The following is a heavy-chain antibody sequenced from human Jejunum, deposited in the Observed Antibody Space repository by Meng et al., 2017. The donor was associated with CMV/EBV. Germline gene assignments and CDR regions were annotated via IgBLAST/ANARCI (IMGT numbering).Heavy chain of an antibody. CDR2: ISSDDRYT. Sequence: FTTYCLHWVRQTPGQGLEWLGTISSDDRYTTCAQRFESRVTMTQDTSTSAVYMDLRSLKSEDTAIYYCATVRGSCPGDYYYGMDVWGQGTTVTVSS. D-gene: IGHD1-26*01. V-gene: IGHV1-46*01. J-gene: IGHJ6*02. CDR3: ATVRGSCPGDYYYGMDV. CDR1: FTTYC.